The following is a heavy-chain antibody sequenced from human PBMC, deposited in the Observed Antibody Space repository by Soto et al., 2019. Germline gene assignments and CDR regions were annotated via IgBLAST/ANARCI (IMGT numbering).Heavy chain of an antibody. CDR1: GCTFSSYG. V-gene: IGHV3-23*01. Sequence: GGSLRLSWAASGCTFSSYGRSWVRQAPGKGLEWVSAISGSGGSRYYADSVKGRFTISRDNSKNTLYRQINSLRAEDTAGYDYAKDRYYYDSTAALFAPWGQGTLVPVSS. D-gene: IGHD3-22*01. CDR3: AKDRYYYDSTAALFAP. J-gene: IGHJ5*02. CDR2: ISGSGGSR.